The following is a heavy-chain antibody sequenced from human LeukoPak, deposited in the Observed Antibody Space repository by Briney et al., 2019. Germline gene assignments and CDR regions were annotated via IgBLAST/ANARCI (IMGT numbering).Heavy chain of an antibody. CDR2: IHYSGRN. V-gene: IGHV4-31*02. D-gene: IGHD1-1*01. J-gene: IGHJ6*02. CDR1: GGSISSGGHY. Sequence: SETLSLTCTVTGGSISSGGHYWSWIRQHPGKGLEWIGCIHYSGRNYYNPSLRSRVTIAVDTSKNQFSLKLSSVTDADTAVYFCARDDTGADYYFGSDVWGQGTTVTVSS. CDR3: ARDDTGADYYFGSDV.